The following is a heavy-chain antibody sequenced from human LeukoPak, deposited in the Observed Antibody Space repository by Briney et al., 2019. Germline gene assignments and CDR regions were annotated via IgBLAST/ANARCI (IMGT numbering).Heavy chain of an antibody. CDR2: IKQDGSEK. V-gene: IGHV3-7*04. J-gene: IGHJ4*02. CDR1: GFTFSNFG. Sequence: GGSLRLSCAASGFTFSNFGMHWVRQAPGKGLEWVANIKQDGSEKYYVDSVKGRFTISRDNAKNSLYLQMNSLRAEDTAVYYCARERSMVRGHDYWGQGTLVTVSS. CDR3: ARERSMVRGHDY. D-gene: IGHD3-10*01.